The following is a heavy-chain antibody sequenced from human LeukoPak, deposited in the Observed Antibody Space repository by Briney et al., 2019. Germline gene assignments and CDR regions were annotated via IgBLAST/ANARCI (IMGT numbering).Heavy chain of an antibody. D-gene: IGHD3-10*01. J-gene: IGHJ4*02. CDR1: GFTFSYYA. CDR2: INSDGSST. V-gene: IGHV3-74*01. CDR3: ARGRGSGSSDY. Sequence: GGSLRLSCAASGFTFSYYAMSWVRQAPGRGLEWVSGINSDGSSTIYADSVKGRFTISRDNAKTTLYLQMNSLRAEDTAVYYCARGRGSGSSDYWGQGTLVTVSS.